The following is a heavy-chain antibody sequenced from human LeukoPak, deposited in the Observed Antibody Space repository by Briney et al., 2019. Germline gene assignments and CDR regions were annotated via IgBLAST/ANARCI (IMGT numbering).Heavy chain of an antibody. CDR3: ARADYCSSTSCYNPPYNWFDP. J-gene: IGHJ5*02. CDR1: GGSFSGYY. D-gene: IGHD2-2*02. CDR2: INHSGST. Sequence: PSETLSLTCAVYGGSFSGYYWSWIRQPPGKGLEWIGEINHSGSTNYNPSLTSRVTISVDTSKNQFSLKLSSVTAADTAVYYCARADYCSSTSCYNPPYNWFDPWGQGTLVTVSS. V-gene: IGHV4-34*01.